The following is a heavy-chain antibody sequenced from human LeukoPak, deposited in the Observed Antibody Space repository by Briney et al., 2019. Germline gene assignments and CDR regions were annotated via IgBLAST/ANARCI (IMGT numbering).Heavy chain of an antibody. CDR2: IRSKAYGGTT. CDR1: GFTFGDYA. V-gene: IGHV3-49*03. CDR3: TRRYDSSGYYYSFDY. D-gene: IGHD3-22*01. J-gene: IGHJ4*02. Sequence: GGSLRLSCTASGFTFGDYAMSWFRQAPGKGLEWVGFIRSKAYGGTTEYAASVKGRFTISRDDSKSIAYLQMNSLKTEDTAVYYCTRRYDSSGYYYSFDYWGQGTLVTVSS.